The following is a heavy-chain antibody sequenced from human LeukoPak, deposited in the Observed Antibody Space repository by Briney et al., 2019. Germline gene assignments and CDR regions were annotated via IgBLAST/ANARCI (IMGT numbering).Heavy chain of an antibody. D-gene: IGHD3-3*01. J-gene: IGHJ4*02. CDR1: GFTFSSYA. CDR2: ISGSGGST. CDR3: AKARLEWLLRPFDY. V-gene: IGHV3-23*01. Sequence: PGGSLRLSCAASGFTFSSYAMSWVRQAPGKGLEWVSAISGSGGSTYYADSVKGRFTIARDNSKNTLYLQMNSLRAEDTAVYYCAKARLEWLLRPFDYWGQGTLVTVSS.